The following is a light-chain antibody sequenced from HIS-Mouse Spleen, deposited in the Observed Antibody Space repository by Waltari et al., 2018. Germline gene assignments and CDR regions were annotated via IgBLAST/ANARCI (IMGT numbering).Light chain of an antibody. CDR2: DVS. V-gene: IGLV2-14*03. CDR3: SSYTSSSTWV. CDR1: SSDVGGYNY. Sequence: QSALTQPASVPGSPGQSITISCTGTSSDVGGYNYVSWYQQHPGNAPKLMIYDVSNRPSGVSNPFSGSKSGNTASLTISGLQAEDEADYYCSSYTSSSTWVFGGGTKLTVL. J-gene: IGLJ3*02.